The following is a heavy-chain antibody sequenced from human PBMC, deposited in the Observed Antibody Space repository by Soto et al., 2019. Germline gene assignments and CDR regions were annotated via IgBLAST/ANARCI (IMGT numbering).Heavy chain of an antibody. Sequence: PSETLSLTCAVSGDSISTYYWSWIRQPPGKGLEWIAYIYYTGNTYYNPSLKSRVTISMDTSKNQISLKLSSVTAADTAVYYCARHYYDSSGYYYGWFDPWGQGTLVTVSS. CDR3: ARHYYDSSGYYYGWFDP. CDR2: IYYTGNT. CDR1: GDSISTYY. J-gene: IGHJ5*02. V-gene: IGHV4-59*01. D-gene: IGHD3-22*01.